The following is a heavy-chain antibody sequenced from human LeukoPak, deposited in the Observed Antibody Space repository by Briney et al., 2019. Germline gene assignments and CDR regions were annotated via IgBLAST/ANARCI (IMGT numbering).Heavy chain of an antibody. CDR1: GFTFSDYY. D-gene: IGHD6-6*01. Sequence: GGSRRLSCAAAGFTFSDYYMSCIRQAPGEVMGWDSYISSSGSTIYYADSVKGRFTISRDNAKNSLYLQMNSLRAEDTAVYYCARSAAGSSSSMDYWGQGTLVTVSS. CDR3: ARSAAGSSSSMDY. J-gene: IGHJ4*02. CDR2: ISSSGSTI. V-gene: IGHV3-11*01.